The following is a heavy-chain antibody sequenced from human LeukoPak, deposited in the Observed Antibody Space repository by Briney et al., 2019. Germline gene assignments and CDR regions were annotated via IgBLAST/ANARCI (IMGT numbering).Heavy chain of an antibody. D-gene: IGHD2-2*01. CDR1: GYTFTSYY. J-gene: IGHJ6*03. Sequence: GASVKVSCKASGYTFTSYYMHWVRQAPGQGLEWMGTINPSGGSTSYAQKFQGRVTMTRDTSISTAYMELSSLRSEDTAVYYCARGLKYQLLGYYYYYYMDVWGKGTTVTVSS. V-gene: IGHV1-46*01. CDR3: ARGLKYQLLGYYYYYYMDV. CDR2: INPSGGST.